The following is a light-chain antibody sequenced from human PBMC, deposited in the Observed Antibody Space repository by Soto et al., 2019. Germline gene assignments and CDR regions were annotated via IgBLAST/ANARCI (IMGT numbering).Light chain of an antibody. CDR2: EVN. CDR3: CSYATRSYV. Sequence: QSALTQPASVSGSPGQSITISCTVTSSDVGSYNLVSWYQQHPGKAPKLVIYEVNKRPSGVSNRFSGSKSGNTASLTISGLQAEDEADYYCCSYATRSYVFGTGTKVTVL. V-gene: IGLV2-23*02. CDR1: SSDVGSYNL. J-gene: IGLJ1*01.